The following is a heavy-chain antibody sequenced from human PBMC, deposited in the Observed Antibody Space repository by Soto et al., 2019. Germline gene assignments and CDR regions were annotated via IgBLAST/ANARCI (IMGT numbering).Heavy chain of an antibody. J-gene: IGHJ6*02. Sequence: GGSLRLSCAASGFTFSSYGMHWVRQAPGKGLEWVAVIWYDGSNKYYADSVKGRFTISRDNSKNTLYLQMNSLRAEDTAVYYCARVGYCSGGSCKQLYYYYGMDVWGQGTTVTVSS. CDR1: GFTFSSYG. D-gene: IGHD2-15*01. CDR3: ARVGYCSGGSCKQLYYYYGMDV. V-gene: IGHV3-33*01. CDR2: IWYDGSNK.